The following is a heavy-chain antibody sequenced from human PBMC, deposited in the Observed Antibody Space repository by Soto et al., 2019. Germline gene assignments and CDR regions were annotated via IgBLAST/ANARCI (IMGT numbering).Heavy chain of an antibody. CDR1: GGSISSGDYY. Sequence: QVQLQESGPGLVKPSQTLSLTCTVSGGSISSGDYYWGWIRQPPGKGLEWIGYIYYSGSTYYNPSNKQRSTTLADPAKNRVALKVGSGTGADTAVEYCAGGQGVPAANPAGGYWGQGTLVTVSS. CDR2: IYYSGST. V-gene: IGHV4-30-4*01. J-gene: IGHJ4*02. D-gene: IGHD2-2*01. CDR3: AGGQGVPAANPAGGY.